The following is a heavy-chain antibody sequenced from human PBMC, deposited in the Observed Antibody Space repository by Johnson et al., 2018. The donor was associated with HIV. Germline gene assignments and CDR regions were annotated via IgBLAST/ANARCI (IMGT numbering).Heavy chain of an antibody. CDR1: GFTFSSYA. J-gene: IGHJ3*02. D-gene: IGHD3-10*01. CDR2: ISGSGGST. V-gene: IGHV3-23*04. Sequence: MQLVESGGGLVQPGGSLRLSCAASGFTFSSYAMSWVRQAPGKGLEWVSSISGSGGSTYYADSVKGRFTISRDNSKNTLYLQMNGLKTEDTAVYYCTTMSALWFGDLHVFGDGFDIWGQGKMVTVSS. CDR3: TTMSALWFGDLHVFGDGFDI.